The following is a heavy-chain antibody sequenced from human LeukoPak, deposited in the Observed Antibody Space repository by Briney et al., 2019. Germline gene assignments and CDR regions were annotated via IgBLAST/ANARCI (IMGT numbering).Heavy chain of an antibody. CDR1: GFIFSGYW. V-gene: IGHV3-21*01. CDR3: ARDPPYYDSSGYYYDY. Sequence: GGSLRLSCAASGFIFSGYWMSWVRQAPGKGLEWVSSISGSSIYIYYADSVKGRFTISRDNAKNSLYLQMNSLRAEDTAVYYCARDPPYYDSSGYYYDYWGQGTLVTVSS. CDR2: ISGSSIYI. J-gene: IGHJ4*02. D-gene: IGHD3-22*01.